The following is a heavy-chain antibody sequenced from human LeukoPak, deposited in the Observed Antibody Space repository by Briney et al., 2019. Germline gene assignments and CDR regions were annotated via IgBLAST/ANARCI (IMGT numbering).Heavy chain of an antibody. CDR3: ARVRGWYGHSAFDY. D-gene: IGHD6-19*01. Sequence: GGSLRLSCAASGFTFSSYWMTWVRQAPGKGLEWVANIKQDGSEKYYVDSVKGRFTISRDNAKNSLYLQMNSLRAEDTAVYYCARVRGWYGHSAFDYWGQGTLVPVSS. V-gene: IGHV3-7*01. J-gene: IGHJ4*02. CDR2: IKQDGSEK. CDR1: GFTFSSYW.